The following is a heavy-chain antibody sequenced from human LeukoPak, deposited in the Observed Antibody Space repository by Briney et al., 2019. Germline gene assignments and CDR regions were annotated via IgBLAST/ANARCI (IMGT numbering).Heavy chain of an antibody. Sequence: GGSLRLSCAASGFTLSSYAFTWVRQTPGKGLEWVSVISATGGKTYYGNSVKGRFTISRDNSNNTLYLQMNSLRADDTAVYYCARTDDFWSGYVYYYYIDVWGKGTTVTVSS. D-gene: IGHD3-3*01. CDR1: GFTLSSYA. CDR2: ISATGGKT. V-gene: IGHV3-23*01. J-gene: IGHJ6*03. CDR3: ARTDDFWSGYVYYYYIDV.